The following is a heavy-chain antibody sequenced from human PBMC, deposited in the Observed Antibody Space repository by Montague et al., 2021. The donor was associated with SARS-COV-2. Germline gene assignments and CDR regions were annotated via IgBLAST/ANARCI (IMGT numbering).Heavy chain of an antibody. Sequence: SVKVSCKASGYTFTSYDINWVRQATGQGLEWMGWMNPNSGNTGYAQKFQGRVTMTRNTSISTAYMELSSLRSEDTAVYYCARGEGSTSWWYYYYYMDVWGKGTTVTVSS. CDR2: MNPNSGNT. D-gene: IGHD2-2*01. V-gene: IGHV1-8*01. J-gene: IGHJ6*03. CDR1: GYTFTSYD. CDR3: ARGEGSTSWWYYYYYMDV.